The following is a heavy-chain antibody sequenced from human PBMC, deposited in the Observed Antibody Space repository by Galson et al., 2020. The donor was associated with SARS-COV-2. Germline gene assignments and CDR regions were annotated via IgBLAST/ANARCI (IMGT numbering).Heavy chain of an antibody. V-gene: IGHV2-70*11. D-gene: IGHD3-22*01. J-gene: IGHJ5*02. CDR3: ARDDSSGRWRFDP. CDR2: IDWDDDK. Sequence: LEWLARIDWDDDKYYSTSLKTRLTISKDTSKNQVVLTMTNMDPVDTATYYCARDDSSGRWRFDPWGQGTPVTVSS.